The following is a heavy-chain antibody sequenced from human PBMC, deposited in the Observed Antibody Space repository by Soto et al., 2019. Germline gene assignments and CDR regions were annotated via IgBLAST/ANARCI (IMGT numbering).Heavy chain of an antibody. CDR2: FDPEDGET. D-gene: IGHD4-4*01. Sequence: ASVKVSCKVSGYTLTELSMHWVRQAPGKGLEWMGGFDPEDGETIYAQKFQGRVTMTEDTSTDTAYMELSSLRSEDTAVYYCATNRLGDYSIPGLLEYFQHWGQGTLVTVSS. CDR3: ATNRLGDYSIPGLLEYFQH. J-gene: IGHJ1*01. CDR1: GYTLTELS. V-gene: IGHV1-24*01.